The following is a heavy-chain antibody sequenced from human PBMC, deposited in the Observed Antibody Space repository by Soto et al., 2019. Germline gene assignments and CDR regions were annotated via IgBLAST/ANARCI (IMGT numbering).Heavy chain of an antibody. CDR2: IYYSGST. J-gene: IGHJ4*02. CDR3: ATGKYFLNCFEY. CDR1: GGSISSGDYY. Sequence: SETLSLTCTVSGGSISSGDYYWSWIRQPPGKGLEWIGYIYYSGSTYYNPSLKSRVTISVDTSKNQFSLKLTSVTAADTAAYYCATGKYFLNCFEYWGQGTLVTVSS. D-gene: IGHD3-9*01. V-gene: IGHV4-30-4*01.